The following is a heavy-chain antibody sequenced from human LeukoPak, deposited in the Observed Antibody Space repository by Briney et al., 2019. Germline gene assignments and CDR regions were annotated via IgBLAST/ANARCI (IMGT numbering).Heavy chain of an antibody. D-gene: IGHD2-2*01. V-gene: IGHV4-30-2*01. CDR2: IYHSGST. CDR1: GGSISSGGYS. J-gene: IGHJ4*02. Sequence: SQTLSLTCAVSGGSISSGGYSWSWIRQPPGKGLEWIGYIYHSGSTYYNPSLKSRVTISVDRSKNQFSLKLSSVTAADTAVYYCARLDGDGGTSSDRYWGQGTLVTVSS. CDR3: ARLDGDGGTSSDRY.